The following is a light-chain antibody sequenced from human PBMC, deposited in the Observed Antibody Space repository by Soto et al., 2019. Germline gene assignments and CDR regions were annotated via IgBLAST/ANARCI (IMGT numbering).Light chain of an antibody. Sequence: IVMTQSPDSLAVALGERSTIDWNSSQTVLYSSNNKNYLAWFQQKPRQPPKLLIYWASTRESGVPDRFSGSGSGTDFTLTISSLQAEDVAVYYCQQYYYSPPNFGGGTKVDNK. CDR3: QQYYYSPPN. CDR1: QTVLYSSNNKNY. V-gene: IGKV4-1*01. J-gene: IGKJ4*01. CDR2: WAS.